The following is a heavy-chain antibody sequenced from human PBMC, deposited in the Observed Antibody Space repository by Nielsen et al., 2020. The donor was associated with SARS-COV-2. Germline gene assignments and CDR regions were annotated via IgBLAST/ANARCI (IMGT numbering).Heavy chain of an antibody. V-gene: IGHV4-34*01. CDR3: ARASSSSSWYPFDY. D-gene: IGHD6-13*01. CDR2: INHSGST. Sequence: SETLSLTCAVYGGSFSGYYWSWIRQPPGKGLEWIGEINHSGSTNYNPSLKSRVTKSVDTSKNQFSLKLSSVTAADTAVYYCARASSSSSWYPFDYWGQGTLVTVSS. CDR1: GGSFSGYY. J-gene: IGHJ4*02.